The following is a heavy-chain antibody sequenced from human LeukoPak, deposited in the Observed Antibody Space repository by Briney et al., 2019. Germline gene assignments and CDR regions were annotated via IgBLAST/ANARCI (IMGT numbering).Heavy chain of an antibody. CDR3: ARGPIHIAAAGPFDY. D-gene: IGHD6-13*01. Sequence: SQTLSLTCAISGDSVSSNSAAWNWIRQSPSRCLECLGRTDYRSKWYNDYAVSVKSRVTINPDTSKNQFSLQLNSVTLEDTAVYDCARGPIHIAAAGPFDYWGQGTLVTVSS. CDR2: TDYRSKWYN. V-gene: IGHV6-1*01. CDR1: GDSVSSNSAA. J-gene: IGHJ4*02.